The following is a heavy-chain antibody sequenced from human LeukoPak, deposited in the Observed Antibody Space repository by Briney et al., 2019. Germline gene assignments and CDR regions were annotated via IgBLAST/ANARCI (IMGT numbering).Heavy chain of an antibody. CDR1: GGSISSSSYY. CDR3: ARVFLEQWLGGYFDY. D-gene: IGHD6-19*01. Sequence: PSETLSLTCTVSGGSISSSSYYWGWIRQPPGKGLEWIGSIYYSGSTYYNPSLKSRVTISVDTSKNQFFLKLSSVTAADTAVYYCARVFLEQWLGGYFDYWGQGTLVTVSS. J-gene: IGHJ4*02. CDR2: IYYSGST. V-gene: IGHV4-39*07.